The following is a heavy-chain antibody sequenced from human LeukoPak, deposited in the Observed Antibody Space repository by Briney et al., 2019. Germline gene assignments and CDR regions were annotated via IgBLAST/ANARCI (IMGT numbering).Heavy chain of an antibody. Sequence: SETLSLTCTVAGGSISSYYWSWIRQPPGKGLEWIGYIYYSGSTNYNPSLKSRVTISVDTSKNQFSLKLSSVTAADTAVYYCARFSLWSGYYTGSRGAFDIWGQGTMVTVSS. D-gene: IGHD3-3*01. J-gene: IGHJ3*02. CDR1: GGSISSYY. CDR2: IYYSGST. CDR3: ARFSLWSGYYTGSRGAFDI. V-gene: IGHV4-59*01.